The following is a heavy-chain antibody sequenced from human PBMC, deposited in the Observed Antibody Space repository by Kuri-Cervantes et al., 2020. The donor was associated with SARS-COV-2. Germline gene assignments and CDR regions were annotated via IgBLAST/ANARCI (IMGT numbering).Heavy chain of an antibody. Sequence: GESLKISCAASGFTFSSYEMNWVRQAPGKGLEWVSYISSSGSTIYYADSVKGRFTISRDNAKNSLYLQMNSLRAEDTAVYYCARVGPDNPSVVPAANFGVRFDPWGQGTLVTVSS. CDR1: GFTFSSYE. J-gene: IGHJ5*02. V-gene: IGHV3-48*03. CDR3: ARVGPDNPSVVPAANFGVRFDP. D-gene: IGHD2-2*01. CDR2: ISSSGSTI.